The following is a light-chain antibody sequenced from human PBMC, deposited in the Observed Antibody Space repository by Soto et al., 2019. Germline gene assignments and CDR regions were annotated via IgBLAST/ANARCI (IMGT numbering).Light chain of an antibody. Sequence: QLVLTQPPSASGTPGQRVTISCSGSSSNIGSNTVNWYQQLPGTAPKLLIYSNNQRPSGVPDRFSGSKSGTSASLAISGLQSEDEADYYCAAWDDSLNGWVFGGGTKPTVL. J-gene: IGLJ3*02. CDR2: SNN. V-gene: IGLV1-44*01. CDR3: AAWDDSLNGWV. CDR1: SSNIGSNT.